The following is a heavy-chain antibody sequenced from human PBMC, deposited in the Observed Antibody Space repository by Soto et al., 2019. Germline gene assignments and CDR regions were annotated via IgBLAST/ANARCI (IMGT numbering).Heavy chain of an antibody. D-gene: IGHD1-1*01. CDR2: IYATGTT. J-gene: IGHJ5*02. V-gene: IGHV4-4*07. CDR1: GASISGYY. Sequence: SETLSLTCTVSGASISGYYWSWIRKSAGKGLEWIGRIYATGTTDYNPPLKSRVMMSVDTSKKQFSLKLRSVTAADTAVYYCVRDGTKTLRDWFDPWGQGISVTVSS. CDR3: VRDGTKTLRDWFDP.